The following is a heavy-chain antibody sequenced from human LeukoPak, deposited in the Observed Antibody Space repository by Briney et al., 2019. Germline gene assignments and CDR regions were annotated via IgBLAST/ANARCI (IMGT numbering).Heavy chain of an antibody. Sequence: ASVKVSCKASGYTFTGYTMHWVRQAPGQGLEWMGRSNSNRGGTNYAQKFQGRVTMTRDTSISTAYMELSRLRSDDTAVYYCARPQSRDGYDFDYWGQGTLVTVSS. D-gene: IGHD5-24*01. V-gene: IGHV1-2*02. J-gene: IGHJ4*02. CDR2: SNSNRGGT. CDR1: GYTFTGYT. CDR3: ARPQSRDGYDFDY.